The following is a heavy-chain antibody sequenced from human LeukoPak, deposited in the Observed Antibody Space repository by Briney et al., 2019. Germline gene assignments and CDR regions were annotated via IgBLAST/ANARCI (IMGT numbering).Heavy chain of an antibody. CDR1: GLTFSNAW. Sequence: PGGSLRLSCAASGLTFSNAWMNWVRQAPGKGLEWVGRIKSKTDGGTTDYAAPVKGRFTISRDDSRHTLYLQVNSLKTEDTAVYYCTTGNWGSFSYWGQGTLVTVSS. V-gene: IGHV3-15*01. D-gene: IGHD7-27*01. J-gene: IGHJ4*02. CDR2: IKSKTDGGTT. CDR3: TTGNWGSFSY.